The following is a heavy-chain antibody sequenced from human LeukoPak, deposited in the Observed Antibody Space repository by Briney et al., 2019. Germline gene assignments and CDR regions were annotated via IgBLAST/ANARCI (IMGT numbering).Heavy chain of an antibody. D-gene: IGHD3-3*01. CDR2: IHTSGST. V-gene: IGHV4-61*02. Sequence: SETLSLTCTVSGGSISSGSYYWTWIRQPAGKGLEWIGRIHTSGSTGYSPSLKSRVTLSLDTSKNQFSLRLSSVTAADTAVYYCTRAAKMRFLEWFPFDPWGQGTLVTVSS. CDR1: GGSISSGSYY. CDR3: TRAAKMRFLEWFPFDP. J-gene: IGHJ5*02.